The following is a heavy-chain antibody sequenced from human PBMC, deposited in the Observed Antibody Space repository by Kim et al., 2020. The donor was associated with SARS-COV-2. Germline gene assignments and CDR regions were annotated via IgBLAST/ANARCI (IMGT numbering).Heavy chain of an antibody. Sequence: YAAAGKGRFTTSRDNAKNTLYLQMNSLRADDTAVYYCARSRYPYYFDYWGQGALVTVSS. CDR3: ARSRYPYYFDY. V-gene: IGHV3-74*01. D-gene: IGHD1-20*01. J-gene: IGHJ4*02.